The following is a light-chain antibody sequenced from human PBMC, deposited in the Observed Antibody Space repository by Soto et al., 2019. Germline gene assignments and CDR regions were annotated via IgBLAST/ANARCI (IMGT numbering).Light chain of an antibody. CDR1: QSVSSSY. V-gene: IGKV3-20*01. CDR3: QQYGSSPPWT. J-gene: IGKJ1*01. CDR2: GAS. Sequence: EIVLTQSPGTLSLSPGERATLSCRASQSVSSSYLAWYQQKPGQAPRLLLYGASSRATGIPYRFSGSGSGTDFTLTISRLEPEDFAVDYCQQYGSSPPWTFGQGPKVEIK.